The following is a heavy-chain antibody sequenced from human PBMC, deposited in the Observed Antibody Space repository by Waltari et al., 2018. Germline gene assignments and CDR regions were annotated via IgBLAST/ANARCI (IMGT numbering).Heavy chain of an antibody. CDR2: FTPSCGTA. V-gene: IGHV1-69*01. CDR3: ARGGGYALKYYYYGMDV. Sequence: QVQLVQSGAEVKKPGSSVKVSCKASGGTFSSYAISWVRQAPGQGLEWMGGFTPSCGTAKYARKFQGRVTITADESTSTAYMELGSLRSEDTAVYYCARGGGYALKYYYYGMDVWGQGTTVTVSS. CDR1: GGTFSSYA. D-gene: IGHD2-2*01. J-gene: IGHJ6*02.